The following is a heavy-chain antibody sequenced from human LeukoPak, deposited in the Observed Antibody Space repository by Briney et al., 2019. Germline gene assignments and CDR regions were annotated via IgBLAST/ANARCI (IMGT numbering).Heavy chain of an antibody. Sequence: ASVKVSCKASGYTFTGYYMHWVRQAPGQGLEWMGWINPNTGATNYGQIFQGRVTMTRDTSTSTAYMELGRLRSDDTAVYYCARDLDSSGRYLYFHHWGQGTLVTVSS. V-gene: IGHV1-2*02. CDR1: GYTFTGYY. CDR2: INPNTGAT. CDR3: ARDLDSSGRYLYFHH. D-gene: IGHD6-19*01. J-gene: IGHJ1*01.